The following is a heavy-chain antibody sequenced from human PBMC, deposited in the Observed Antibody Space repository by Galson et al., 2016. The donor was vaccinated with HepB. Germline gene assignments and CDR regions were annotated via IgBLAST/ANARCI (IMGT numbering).Heavy chain of an antibody. CDR2: INWNGGTT. Sequence: SLRLSCAASGFTFDDYGMNWARHVPGKGLEWVAGINWNGGTTNYVDSVKGRFTISRDNAKNSLYLQMNSLRAEDTAVYYCAKEGEAYCGTDCPLDYWGQGTLITVSS. CDR1: GFTFDDYG. J-gene: IGHJ4*02. CDR3: AKEGEAYCGTDCPLDY. D-gene: IGHD2-21*02. V-gene: IGHV3-20*04.